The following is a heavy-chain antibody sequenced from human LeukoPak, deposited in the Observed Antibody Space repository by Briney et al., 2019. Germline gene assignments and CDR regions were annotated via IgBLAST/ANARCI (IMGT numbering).Heavy chain of an antibody. CDR2: ISGSGEST. CDR3: AKGGPAGFDP. V-gene: IGHV3-23*01. CDR1: RFTFSSYA. Sequence: GGSLRLSCAASRFTFSSYAMTWVRQAPGKGLEWVSGISGSGESTYYAHSVKGRFTISRDNSKNTLYLQMDSLRAEDTAVYYCAKGGPAGFDPWGQGTLVTVSS. D-gene: IGHD3-10*01. J-gene: IGHJ5*02.